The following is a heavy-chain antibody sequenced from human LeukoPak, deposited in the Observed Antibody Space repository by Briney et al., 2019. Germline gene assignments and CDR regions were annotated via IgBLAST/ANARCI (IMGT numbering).Heavy chain of an antibody. CDR1: GYTFTGFRLHYR. CDR2: INPDNGGT. Sequence: GASVKVSCKASGYTFTGFRLHYRVHWVRQVPGQGLEWMAWINPDNGGTNYAEKFQGRVTLTSDTSINTIYMELSSLTSDDTAVYYCTTSDITYYNDDWGQGTLLIVSA. V-gene: IGHV1-2*02. CDR3: TTSDITYYNDD. J-gene: IGHJ4*02. D-gene: IGHD3-10*01.